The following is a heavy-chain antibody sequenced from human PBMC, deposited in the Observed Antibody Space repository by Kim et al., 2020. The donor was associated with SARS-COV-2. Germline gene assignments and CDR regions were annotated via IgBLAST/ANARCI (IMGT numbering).Heavy chain of an antibody. D-gene: IGHD6-25*01. CDR2: ISSDGTKT. V-gene: IGHV3-30*18. J-gene: IGHJ4*02. CDR3: AKDSVLGGSNPSGYWHY. Sequence: GGSLRLSCAASGFTFSNYGVLWVRQAPGKGLEWVAVISSDGTKTYYADSVRGRFTISRDDSKNTAHLQMNSLRVEDTTVYYCAKDSVLGGSNPSGYWHYWGQGTLVTVSS. CDR1: GFTFSNYG.